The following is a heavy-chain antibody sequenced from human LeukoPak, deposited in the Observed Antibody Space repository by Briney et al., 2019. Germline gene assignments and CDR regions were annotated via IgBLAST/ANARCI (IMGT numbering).Heavy chain of an antibody. J-gene: IGHJ4*02. D-gene: IGHD5-18*01. CDR2: VTGSGGST. Sequence: GGSLRLSCAASGFTFSTYGMNWVRQAPGKGLEWVSGVTGSGGSTYYAGSVKGRFTISRDNSKNTLYLQVNSLRAEDTAVYYCAKDLPALSGYSYGLDYWGQGTLVTVSS. V-gene: IGHV3-23*01. CDR1: GFTFSTYG. CDR3: AKDLPALSGYSYGLDY.